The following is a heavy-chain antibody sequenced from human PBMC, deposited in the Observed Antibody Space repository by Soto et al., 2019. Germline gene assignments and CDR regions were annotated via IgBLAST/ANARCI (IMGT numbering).Heavy chain of an antibody. CDR1: GYTFTSYY. V-gene: IGHV1-46*03. J-gene: IGHJ5*02. Sequence: VASVKVSCKASGYTFTSYYMYCVRQAPGQGLEWMGIINPSGGSTSYAQKFQGRVTMTRDTSTSTVYMELSSLRSEDTAVYYCARGIVVVPAALNWFDTWGQGTLVTASS. D-gene: IGHD2-2*01. CDR3: ARGIVVVPAALNWFDT. CDR2: INPSGGST.